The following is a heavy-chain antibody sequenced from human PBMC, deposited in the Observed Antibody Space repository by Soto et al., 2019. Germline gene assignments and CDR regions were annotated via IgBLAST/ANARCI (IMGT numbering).Heavy chain of an antibody. J-gene: IGHJ3*02. CDR2: VSHSGGT. V-gene: IGHV4-34*01. CDR3: ARVERGTATTVVDAFDI. D-gene: IGHD1-1*01. CDR1: GGFVSSGSYY. Sequence: QVQLQQWGAGLLKPSETLSLTCAVYGGFVSSGSYYWSWIRQPPGKGLEWIGEVSHSGGTHFNPSLKSRATISVDTSKNQFSLKMSSVTAADTALYYCARVERGTATTVVDAFDIWGPGTMVTVSS.